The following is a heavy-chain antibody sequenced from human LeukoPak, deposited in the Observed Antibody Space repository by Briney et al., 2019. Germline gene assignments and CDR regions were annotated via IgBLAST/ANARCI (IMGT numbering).Heavy chain of an antibody. V-gene: IGHV3-23*01. J-gene: IGHJ4*02. CDR2: ISGSGSNT. CDR3: AKVSSGYHYDY. CDR1: GFTFNNYA. D-gene: IGHD3-22*01. Sequence: PGGSLRLSCAASGFTFNNYAMTWVRQAPGKGLEWVSAISGSGSNTYYADSVKGRFTISRDNSKNTLYLQMNSLRAEDTAVYYCAKVSSGYHYDYWGQGTLVTVSS.